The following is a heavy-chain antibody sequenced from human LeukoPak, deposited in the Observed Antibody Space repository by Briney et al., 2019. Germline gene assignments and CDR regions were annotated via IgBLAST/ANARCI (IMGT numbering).Heavy chain of an antibody. Sequence: GGSLRLSCAASGFTFSSYAMSWVRQAPGKGLEWVSAVSGSGVISYYADPAKGRFTISRDNSKNTLYLQMNSLRAEDTAVYYCAKDRGFGELPGDYWGQGTLVTVSS. CDR3: AKDRGFGELPGDY. V-gene: IGHV3-23*01. CDR1: GFTFSSYA. J-gene: IGHJ4*02. CDR2: VSGSGVIS. D-gene: IGHD3-10*01.